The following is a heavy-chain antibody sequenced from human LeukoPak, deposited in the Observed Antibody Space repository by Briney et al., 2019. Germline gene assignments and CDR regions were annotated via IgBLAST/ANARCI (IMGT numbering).Heavy chain of an antibody. D-gene: IGHD3-16*01. V-gene: IGHV3-48*03. CDR2: ISSSGSTI. J-gene: IGHJ4*02. CDR3: ARDYAYLYYFDY. Sequence: QAGGSLRLSCAASGFTFSSYEMNWVRQAPGKGLEWVSYISSSGSTIYYADSVKGRFTISRDNSKDTLYLQMNSLKTEDTAVYYCARDYAYLYYFDYWGQGTLVTVSS. CDR1: GFTFSSYE.